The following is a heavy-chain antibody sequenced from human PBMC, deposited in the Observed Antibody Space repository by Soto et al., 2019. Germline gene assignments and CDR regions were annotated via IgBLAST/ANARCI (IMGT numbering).Heavy chain of an antibody. Sequence: GGSLRLSCAASGFTFSDYAMIWARQAPGEGLEWVSGIYAGSNKIYYADSVRGRFTTSRDNSGDSLYLQMNSLRVEDTAIYYCAKDAVSGDVVWLPHYWGQGTVVTVSS. J-gene: IGHJ4*02. CDR3: AKDAVSGDVVWLPHY. CDR1: GFTFSDYA. CDR2: IYAGSNKI. V-gene: IGHV3-23*01. D-gene: IGHD4-17*01.